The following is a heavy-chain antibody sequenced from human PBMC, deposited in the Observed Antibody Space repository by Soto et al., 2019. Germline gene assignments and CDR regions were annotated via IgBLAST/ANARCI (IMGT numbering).Heavy chain of an antibody. CDR2: IIPILGIA. CDR3: ARHQVEMATKRDY. CDR1: GGTFSSYT. Sequence: ASVKVSCKASGGTFSSYTISWVRQAPGQGLEWMGRIIPILGIANYAQKFQGRVTITADKSTSTAYMELSSLRSEDTAVYYCARHQVEMATKRDYWGQGTLVTVSS. V-gene: IGHV1-69*02. J-gene: IGHJ4*02. D-gene: IGHD5-12*01.